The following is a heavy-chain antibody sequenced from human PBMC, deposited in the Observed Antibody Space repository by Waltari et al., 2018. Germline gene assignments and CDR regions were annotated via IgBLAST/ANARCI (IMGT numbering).Heavy chain of an antibody. D-gene: IGHD2-8*01. Sequence: QVQLPESGPGLVKPSETLSLTCTVSGSSISSGYYWGWIRQPPGKGLEWIGSIYHSGSTYYNPSLKSRVTISVDTSKNQFSLKLSSVTAADTAVYYCARSDIVLMGLNWFDPWGQGTLVTVSS. CDR1: GSSISSGYY. J-gene: IGHJ5*02. CDR2: IYHSGST. CDR3: ARSDIVLMGLNWFDP. V-gene: IGHV4-38-2*02.